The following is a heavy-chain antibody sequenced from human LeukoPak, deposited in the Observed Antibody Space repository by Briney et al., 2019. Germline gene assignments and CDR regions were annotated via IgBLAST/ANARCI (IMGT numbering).Heavy chain of an antibody. CDR1: GGSISSSNW. V-gene: IGHV4-4*02. CDR3: ARPSYSSSWADAFDI. CDR2: IYHSGST. J-gene: IGHJ3*02. D-gene: IGHD6-13*01. Sequence: SETLSLTCAVSGGSISSSNWWSWVRQPPGKGLEWIGEIYHSGSTNYNPSLKSRVTISVDKSKNQFSLKLSSVTAADTAVYYCARPSYSSSWADAFDIWGQGTMVTVSS.